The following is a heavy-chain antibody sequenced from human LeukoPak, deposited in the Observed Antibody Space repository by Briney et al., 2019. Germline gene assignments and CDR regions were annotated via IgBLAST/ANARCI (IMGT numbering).Heavy chain of an antibody. CDR1: GFTFSSYT. V-gene: IGHV3-23*01. J-gene: IGHJ4*01. Sequence: GGSLRLSCAASGFTFSSYTMTLVRQAPGKGLEWVSTISGSGDNTYYADSVKGRFTISRYNSKNTLYLQMNSPRAEDAALYYCAKKRIGLSLPHDFDYWGHGTLVTVSS. D-gene: IGHD2-15*01. CDR2: ISGSGDNT. CDR3: AKKRIGLSLPHDFDY.